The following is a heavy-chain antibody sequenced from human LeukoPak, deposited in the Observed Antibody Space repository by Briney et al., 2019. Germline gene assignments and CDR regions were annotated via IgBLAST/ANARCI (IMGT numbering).Heavy chain of an antibody. CDR3: ARQIASAGTAGFDF. V-gene: IGHV4-4*07. J-gene: IGHJ4*02. Sequence: ASETLSLTCTVSGGSISIYYWNWIRQPAGKGLEWIGRIFTSGITNYNPSLKSRVTMSVDTSKNQFSLRLRSVTAADAAVYYCARQIASAGTAGFDFWGQGALVTVSS. D-gene: IGHD6-13*01. CDR1: GGSISIYY. CDR2: IFTSGIT.